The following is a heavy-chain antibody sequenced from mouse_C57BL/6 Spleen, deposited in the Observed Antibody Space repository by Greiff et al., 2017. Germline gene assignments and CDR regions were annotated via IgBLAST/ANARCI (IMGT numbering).Heavy chain of an antibody. V-gene: IGHV1-62-2*01. D-gene: IGHD2-13*01. CDR2: FYPGSGST. J-gene: IGHJ3*01. Sequence: QVQLQQSGAELVKPGASVKLSCKASGYTFTEYTIHWVKQRSGQGLEWIGWFYPGSGSTKYNEKFKDKATLTADKSSSTVYMELSRWTSEDSAVYFYARHEGPYGDYGGFAYWGQGTLVTVSA. CDR1: GYTFTEYT. CDR3: ARHEGPYGDYGGFAY.